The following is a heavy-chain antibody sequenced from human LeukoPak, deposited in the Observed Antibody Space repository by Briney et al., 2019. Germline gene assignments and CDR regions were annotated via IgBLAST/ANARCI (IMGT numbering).Heavy chain of an antibody. D-gene: IGHD2-15*01. CDR2: ITPNSGGT. CDR1: GYTFSDYY. Sequence: GASVKVSRKASGYTFSDYYIHWVRQAPGQGLEWMGWITPNSGGTKYAQRFQGRVTMTRDTSISTAYMDLSSLGSDDTAVFYCVRKSATRRTSEFDYWGQGTPVTVSS. J-gene: IGHJ4*02. CDR3: VRKSATRRTSEFDY. V-gene: IGHV1-2*02.